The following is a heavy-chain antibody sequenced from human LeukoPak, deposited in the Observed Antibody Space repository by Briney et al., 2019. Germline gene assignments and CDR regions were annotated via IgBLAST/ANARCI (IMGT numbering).Heavy chain of an antibody. CDR2: INHSGST. Sequence: SETLSLTCAVYGGSFSGYYWSWIRQPPGKGLEWIGEINHSGSTNYNPSLKSRVTISADTSKNQFSLKLSSVTAADTAVYYCARGLMPASGSYLPGYFDYWGQGTLVTVSS. CDR3: ARGLMPASGSYLPGYFDY. V-gene: IGHV4-34*01. D-gene: IGHD1-26*01. J-gene: IGHJ4*02. CDR1: GGSFSGYY.